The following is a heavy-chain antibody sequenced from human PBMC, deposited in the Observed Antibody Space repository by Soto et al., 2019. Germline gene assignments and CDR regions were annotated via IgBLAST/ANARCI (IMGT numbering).Heavy chain of an antibody. CDR3: ARYPKPRYYYDSSGHGS. CDR2: ISSSSSYI. Sequence: GGSLRLSCAASGFTFSSYSMNWVRQAPGKGLEWVSSISSSSSYIYYADSVKGRFTISRDNAKNSLYLQMNSLRAEDTAVYYCARYPKPRYYYDSSGHGSWGQGTLVTVSS. CDR1: GFTFSSYS. J-gene: IGHJ5*02. V-gene: IGHV3-21*01. D-gene: IGHD3-22*01.